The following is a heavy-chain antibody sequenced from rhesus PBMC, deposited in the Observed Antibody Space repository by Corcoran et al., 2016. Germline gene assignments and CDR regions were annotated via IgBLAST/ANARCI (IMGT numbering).Heavy chain of an antibody. CDR3: ARSGYGSGGVY. CDR1: GASISSHW. Sequence: QVQLQESVPGLVKPSETLSLTCAVSGASISSHWWSWIRQPPGKGTEWSGEFNGNSGTSYYNPSLKSRVTISKDASKNQFSLKLSSVTAADTAVYYCARSGYGSGGVYWGQGVMVTVSS. CDR2: FNGNSGTS. V-gene: IGHV4-80*01. J-gene: IGHJ4*01. D-gene: IGHD4-4*01.